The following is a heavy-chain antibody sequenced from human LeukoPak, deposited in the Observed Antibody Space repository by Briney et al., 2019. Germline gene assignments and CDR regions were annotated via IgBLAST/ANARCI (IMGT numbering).Heavy chain of an antibody. V-gene: IGHV1-2*02. CDR1: GYTFTGYY. CDR2: INPNSGGT. J-gene: IGHJ4*02. Sequence: GASVKVSCKASGYTFTGYYMHWVRQAPGQGLEWMGWINPNSGGTNYAQKVQGRVTMTRDTSISTAYMELSRLRSDDTAVYYCARTSLFGGEDYWGQGTLVTVSS. CDR3: ARTSLFGGEDY. D-gene: IGHD2-21*01.